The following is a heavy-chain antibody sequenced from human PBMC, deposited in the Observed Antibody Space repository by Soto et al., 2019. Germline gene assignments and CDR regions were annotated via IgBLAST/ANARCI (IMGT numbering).Heavy chain of an antibody. CDR1: GGSISTYY. Sequence: QLQLQESGPGLVTPSETLSLTCTISGGSISTYYWGFIRQPPGKGLEWVAYVFLSGNTDSNPSLKSRVTMSVDTSKNQFSLKLSSVTVADTAVYYCVRVTTVAPFFPGYGMDVWGQGTTVTVSS. D-gene: IGHD4-17*01. CDR3: VRVTTVAPFFPGYGMDV. V-gene: IGHV4-59*01. CDR2: VFLSGNT. J-gene: IGHJ6*02.